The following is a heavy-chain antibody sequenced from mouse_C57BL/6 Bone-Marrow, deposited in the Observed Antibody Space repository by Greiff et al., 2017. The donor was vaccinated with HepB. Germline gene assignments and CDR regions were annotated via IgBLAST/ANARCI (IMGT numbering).Heavy chain of an antibody. D-gene: IGHD1-1*01. CDR3: ARDRRNYGSSYGFAY. CDR1: GFTFSSYA. Sequence: DVKLVESGGGLVKPGGSLKLSRAASGFTFSSYAMSWVRQTPEKRLEWVATISDGGSYTYYPDNVKGRFTISRDNAKNNLYLQMSHLKSEDTAMYYCARDRRNYGSSYGFAYWGQGTLVTVSA. V-gene: IGHV5-4*01. J-gene: IGHJ3*01. CDR2: ISDGGSYT.